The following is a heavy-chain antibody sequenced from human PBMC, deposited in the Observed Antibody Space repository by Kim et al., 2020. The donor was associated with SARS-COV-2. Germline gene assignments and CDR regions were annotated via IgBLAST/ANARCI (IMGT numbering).Heavy chain of an antibody. V-gene: IGHV3-23*01. CDR3: AKTTKGDILTGLRYDSSGSPYYFDY. CDR1: GFTFSSYA. D-gene: IGHD3-22*01. Sequence: GGSLRLSCAASGFTFSSYAMSWVRQAPGKGLEWVSAISGSGGSTYYADSVKGRFTISRDNSKNTLYLQMNSLRAEDTAVYYCAKTTKGDILTGLRYDSSGSPYYFDYWGQGTLVTVSS. CDR2: ISGSGGST. J-gene: IGHJ4*02.